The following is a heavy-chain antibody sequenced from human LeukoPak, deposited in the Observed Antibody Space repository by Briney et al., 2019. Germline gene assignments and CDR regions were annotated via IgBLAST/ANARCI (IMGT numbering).Heavy chain of an antibody. Sequence: SETLSLTCAVYGGSFSGYYWSWIRQPPGKGLEWIGEINHSGSTNYNPSLKSRVTISVDTSKNQFSLKLSSVTAADTAVYYCARGPGVYYYYYMDVWGKGTTVTVSS. J-gene: IGHJ6*03. CDR3: ARGPGVYYYYYMDV. D-gene: IGHD7-27*01. CDR2: INHSGST. CDR1: GGSFSGYY. V-gene: IGHV4-34*01.